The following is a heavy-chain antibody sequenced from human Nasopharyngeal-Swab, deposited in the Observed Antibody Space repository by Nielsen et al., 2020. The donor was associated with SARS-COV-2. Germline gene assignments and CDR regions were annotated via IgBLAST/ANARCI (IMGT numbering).Heavy chain of an antibody. J-gene: IGHJ5*02. Sequence: GEALKISCKASGFTFCDYAMSWFRQAPGKGLEWVGFIRSKYYGGTPEYAASVKGRLTISRDDSKSVAYLQMNSLKTEDTAVYYCTRDLFSNDYYDAKWFDPWGQGTLVTVSS. CDR3: TRDLFSNDYYDAKWFDP. V-gene: IGHV3-49*03. D-gene: IGHD3-22*01. CDR1: GFTFCDYA. CDR2: IRSKYYGGTP.